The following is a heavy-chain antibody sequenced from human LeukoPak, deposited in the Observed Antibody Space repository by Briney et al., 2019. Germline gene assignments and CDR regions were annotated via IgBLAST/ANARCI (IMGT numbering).Heavy chain of an antibody. V-gene: IGHV3-23*01. J-gene: IGHJ4*02. CDR1: GFSFSSYS. D-gene: IGHD3-9*01. Sequence: GGSLRLSCAAAGFSFSSYSMNWVRQAPGKGLEWVSAITSSDGSSYYADSVKGRFTISRDNSKNTLYLQVNSLRAEDTAVYYCAKWGDYDILTGYYVPDYWGQGTLVTVSS. CDR2: ITSSDGSS. CDR3: AKWGDYDILTGYYVPDY.